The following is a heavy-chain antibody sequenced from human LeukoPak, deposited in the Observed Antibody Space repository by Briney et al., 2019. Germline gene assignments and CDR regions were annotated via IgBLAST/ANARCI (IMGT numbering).Heavy chain of an antibody. V-gene: IGHV4-39*01. Sequence: SETLSLTCTVSGGSISSYYWCWIRQPPGKGLEWIGSIYYSGSTYYNPSLKSRVTISVDTSKNQFSLKLSSVTAADTAVYYCALMYSSGWTRVRAVNYWGQGTLVTVSS. J-gene: IGHJ4*02. D-gene: IGHD6-19*01. CDR3: ALMYSSGWTRVRAVNY. CDR2: IYYSGST. CDR1: GGSISSYY.